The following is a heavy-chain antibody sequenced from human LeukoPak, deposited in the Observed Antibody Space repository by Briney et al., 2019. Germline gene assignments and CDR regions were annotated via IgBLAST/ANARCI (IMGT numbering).Heavy chain of an antibody. CDR1: GFTISSNY. V-gene: IGHV3-66*01. CDR3: ATGAAAEDYYYYGMDV. D-gene: IGHD6-13*01. Sequence: PGGSLRLSCAASGFTISSNYMCWVRQAPGKGLEWFSFIYSGGSTYYADSVKGRFTVSRDHSKNTLHLQTNSLRAEDTAVYYCATGAAAEDYYYYGMDVWGQGTTVTVSS. J-gene: IGHJ6*02. CDR2: IYSGGST.